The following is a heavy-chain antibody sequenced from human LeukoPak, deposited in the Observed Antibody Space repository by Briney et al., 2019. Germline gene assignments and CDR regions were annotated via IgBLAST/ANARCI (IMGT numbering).Heavy chain of an antibody. D-gene: IGHD4-17*01. J-gene: IGHJ1*01. V-gene: IGHV4-59*01. Sequence: SETLSLTCTVSGGSISSYYWSWIRQPPGKGLEWIGYIYYSGSTNYNPSLKSRVTISVDTSKNQFSLKLSSVTAADTAVYYCARVSNTYGDYVGEYFQHWGQGTLVTVSS. CDR3: ARVSNTYGDYVGEYFQH. CDR2: IYYSGST. CDR1: GGSISSYY.